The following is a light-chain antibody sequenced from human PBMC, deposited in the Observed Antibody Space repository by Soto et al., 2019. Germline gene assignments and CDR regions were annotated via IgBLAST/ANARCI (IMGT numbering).Light chain of an antibody. Sequence: QSALTQPPSASGSPGQSVTISCTGTSRDVGNYNYVAWYQQHPGKAPKLMIYEVNKRPSGVPDRFSGSKAGNTASLTVFGLQPEDEAGYYCSSYAGSDVFVFGSGTKLTVL. J-gene: IGLJ1*01. V-gene: IGLV2-8*01. CDR1: SRDVGNYNY. CDR3: SSYAGSDVFV. CDR2: EVN.